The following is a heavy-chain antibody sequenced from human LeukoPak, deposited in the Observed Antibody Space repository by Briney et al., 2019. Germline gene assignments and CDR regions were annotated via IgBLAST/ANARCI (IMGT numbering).Heavy chain of an antibody. CDR1: GFTFSSYA. Sequence: GRSLRLSCAASGFTFSSYAMHWVRQAPGKGLEWVAVISYDGSNKYYADSVEGRFAISRDNSKNTLFLQMNSLRAEDTAVYYCARDQTLLYYYYYGMDVWGQGTTVTVSS. CDR3: ARDQTLLYYYYYGMDV. V-gene: IGHV3-30*09. CDR2: ISYDGSNK. J-gene: IGHJ6*02. D-gene: IGHD2-15*01.